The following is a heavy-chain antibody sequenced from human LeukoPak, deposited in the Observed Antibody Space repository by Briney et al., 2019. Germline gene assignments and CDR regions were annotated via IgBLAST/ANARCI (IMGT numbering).Heavy chain of an antibody. CDR1: GGSFSGYY. CDR3: ARTRDGYPDY. CDR2: INHSGST. Sequence: SETLSLTCAVYGGSFSGYYWSWIRQPPGKGLEWIGEINHSGSTNYNPSLKGRVTISVDTSKNQFSLKLSSVTAADTAVYYCARTRDGYPDYWGQGTLVTVSS. D-gene: IGHD5-24*01. V-gene: IGHV4-34*01. J-gene: IGHJ4*02.